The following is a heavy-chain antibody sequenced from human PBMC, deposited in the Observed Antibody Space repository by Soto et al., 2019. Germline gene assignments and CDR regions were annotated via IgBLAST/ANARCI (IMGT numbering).Heavy chain of an antibody. Sequence: ASVKVSWKASRYTFTNFYIHWLRQAPGQGLEWMGIINPSGGSTTYPQKFQGRVTMTRDTSTSTVHMELITLRSEDTAVYYCAGSQVGRPLDVWGPGTTVTVSS. CDR1: RYTFTNFY. J-gene: IGHJ6*02. CDR2: INPSGGST. D-gene: IGHD1-26*01. CDR3: AGSQVGRPLDV. V-gene: IGHV1-46*01.